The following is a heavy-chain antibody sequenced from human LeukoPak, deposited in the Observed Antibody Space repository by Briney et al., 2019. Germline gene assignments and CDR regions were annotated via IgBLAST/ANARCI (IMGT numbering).Heavy chain of an antibody. V-gene: IGHV1-2*06. J-gene: IGHJ4*02. CDR2: INPNSGGT. CDR3: ARYPSSRDGYAYYFDY. Sequence: GSSVKVSCKASGYTFTGYYMHWVRQAPGQGLEWMGRINPNSGGTNYAQKFQGRLTMTRDTSISTAYMELSRLRSDDTAVYYCARYPSSRDGYAYYFDYWGQGTLVTVSS. D-gene: IGHD5-24*01. CDR1: GYTFTGYY.